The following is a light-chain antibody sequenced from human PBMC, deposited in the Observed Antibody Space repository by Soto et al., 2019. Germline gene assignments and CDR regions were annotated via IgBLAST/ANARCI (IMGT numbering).Light chain of an antibody. J-gene: IGKJ2*01. V-gene: IGKV1-5*03. CDR1: QNVSNW. CDR2: KAS. Sequence: DVEMTQSPSTLPTSIGDRVIINCRASQNVSNWLAWYQQKPGKAPKLLIYKASRLESGVPSRFSASGSGTDFTLTINSLQSDDFATYFCQQYSKESTFGQGTKLEIK. CDR3: QQYSKEST.